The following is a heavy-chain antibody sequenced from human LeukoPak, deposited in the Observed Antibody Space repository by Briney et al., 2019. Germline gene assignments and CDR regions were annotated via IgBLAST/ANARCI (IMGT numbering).Heavy chain of an antibody. CDR2: ISGSGGST. CDR3: ARGTPGYSSSWYVGYFDY. V-gene: IGHV3-23*01. CDR1: GFTFSSYA. J-gene: IGHJ4*02. Sequence: GGSLRLSCAASGFTFSSYAMSWVRQAPGKGLEWVSAISGSGGSTYYADSVKGRFTISRDNSKNTLYLQMNSLRAEDTAVYYCARGTPGYSSSWYVGYFDYWGQGTLVTVSS. D-gene: IGHD6-13*01.